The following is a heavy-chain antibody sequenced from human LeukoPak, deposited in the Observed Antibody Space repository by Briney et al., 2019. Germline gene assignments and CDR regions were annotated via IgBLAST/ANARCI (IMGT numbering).Heavy chain of an antibody. Sequence: GGSLRLSCVASGFTYRRYSMNWVRQAPGKGLEWVSTISSSGSTIYYADSVKGRFTISRDNAKNSLYLQMNSLRAEDTAVYYCVNWFDPWGQGTLVTVSS. CDR3: VNWFDP. CDR1: GFTYRRYS. J-gene: IGHJ5*02. CDR2: ISSSGSTI. V-gene: IGHV3-48*04.